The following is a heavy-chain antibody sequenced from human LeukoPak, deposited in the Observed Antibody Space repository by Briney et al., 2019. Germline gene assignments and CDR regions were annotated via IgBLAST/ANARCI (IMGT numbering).Heavy chain of an antibody. CDR1: GDSVSSNSAA. D-gene: IGHD2-2*01. Sequence: SQTLSLTCAISGDSVSSNSAAWNWIRQSPSRGLEWLGRTYYRSKWYNDYAVSVKSRITINPDTSKNQFSLQLNSVTPEDTAVYYCARERAQHQSIVVVPAAIDYWGQGTLVTVSS. J-gene: IGHJ4*02. CDR3: ARERAQHQSIVVVPAAIDY. V-gene: IGHV6-1*01. CDR2: TYYRSKWYN.